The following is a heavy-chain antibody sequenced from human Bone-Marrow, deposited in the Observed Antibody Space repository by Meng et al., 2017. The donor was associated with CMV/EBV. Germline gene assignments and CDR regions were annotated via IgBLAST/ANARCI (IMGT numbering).Heavy chain of an antibody. V-gene: IGHV3-30*04. CDR1: GFTFSSYA. CDR3: ARDRDYSGSYYFDY. J-gene: IGHJ4*02. CDR2: ISYDGSNK. Sequence: GESLKISCAASGFTFSSYAMHWVRQAPGKGLEWVAVISYDGSNKYYADSVKGRFTISRDNSKNTLYLQMNSLRAEDTAVYYCARDRDYSGSYYFDYWGQGTLVTVSS. D-gene: IGHD1-26*01.